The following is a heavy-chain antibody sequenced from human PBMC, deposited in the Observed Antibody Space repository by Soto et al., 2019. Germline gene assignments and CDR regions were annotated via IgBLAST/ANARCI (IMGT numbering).Heavy chain of an antibody. D-gene: IGHD6-6*01. J-gene: IGHJ4*02. CDR2: IYNGGTT. Sequence: QVQLQETGPGLVKPSQTLSLTCTVSGGSIGSGRYFWIWIRQHPGKGLEWIGYIYNGGTTYYNPSRKSRVTVSVDTSKNQFSLELSSVTAADTAVYYCARQGYSSSSNIGYWGQGTLVTVSS. CDR3: ARQGYSSSSNIGY. V-gene: IGHV4-31*03. CDR1: GGSIGSGRYF.